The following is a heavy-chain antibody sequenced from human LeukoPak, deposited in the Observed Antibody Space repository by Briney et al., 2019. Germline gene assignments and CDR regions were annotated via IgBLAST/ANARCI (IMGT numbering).Heavy chain of an antibody. V-gene: IGHV4-31*03. CDR1: GGSISSGGYY. Sequence: SETLSLTSTVPGGSISSGGYYWSWIRQHPGKGLEWIGYIYYSGSTYYNPSLKSRVTISVDTSKNQFSLKLSAVTAADTAVYYCARSYCSSASCSPYYYYYMDVWGKGTTVTVSS. D-gene: IGHD2-2*01. CDR3: ARSYCSSASCSPYYYYYMDV. CDR2: IYYSGST. J-gene: IGHJ6*03.